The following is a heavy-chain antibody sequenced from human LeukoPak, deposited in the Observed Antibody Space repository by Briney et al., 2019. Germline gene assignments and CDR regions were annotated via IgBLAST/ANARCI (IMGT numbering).Heavy chain of an antibody. CDR1: GYTFTSYG. V-gene: IGHV1-18*01. CDR3: ARDDSRYYDILTGYRWFDP. CDR2: ISAYNGNT. Sequence: EASVKVSCKASGYTFTSYGISWVRQAPGQGLEWMGWISAYNGNTNYAQKLQGRVTMTTDTSTSTAYMELRSLRSEDTAVYYCARDDSRYYDILTGYRWFDPWGQGTLVTVSS. J-gene: IGHJ5*02. D-gene: IGHD3-9*01.